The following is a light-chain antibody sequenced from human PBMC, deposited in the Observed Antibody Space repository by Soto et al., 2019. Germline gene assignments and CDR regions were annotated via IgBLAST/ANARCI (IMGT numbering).Light chain of an antibody. CDR1: QSISSNF. Sequence: DIGLTQSPGTLSLSPGAAATLSCRASQSISSNFLTWYQQKPGQAPRLLIYGATSRATGIPDRFSGSGSGTDFTLTISRLEPEDFAVYYCQQSGSSSWTFGQGTKVDIK. CDR3: QQSGSSSWT. CDR2: GAT. V-gene: IGKV3-20*01. J-gene: IGKJ1*01.